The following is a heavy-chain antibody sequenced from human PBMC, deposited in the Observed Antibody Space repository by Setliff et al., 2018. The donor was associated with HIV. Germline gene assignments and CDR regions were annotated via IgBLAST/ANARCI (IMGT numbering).Heavy chain of an antibody. Sequence: PSETLSLTCTVSGGSITSSISDATYYWGWIRQPPGKGLEWIGSFHHNGNANYSPSLESRVTISVDTSRNRFFLKLTSVTAADTAVYYCAIHEGYNDFLTGYFRYKWYDPWGQGTLVTVSS. V-gene: IGHV4-39*01. D-gene: IGHD3-9*01. CDR1: GGSITSSISDATYY. CDR2: FHHNGNA. CDR3: AIHEGYNDFLTGYFRYKWYDP. J-gene: IGHJ5*02.